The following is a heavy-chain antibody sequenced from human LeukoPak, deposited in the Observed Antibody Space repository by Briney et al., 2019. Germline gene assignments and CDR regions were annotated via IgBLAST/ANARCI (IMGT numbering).Heavy chain of an antibody. CDR2: IIPILGIA. J-gene: IGHJ6*02. CDR3: ARGIVVVPAAVKYYGMDV. D-gene: IGHD2-2*01. Sequence: GASVKVSCKASGGTFSSYAISWVRQAPGQGLEWMGRIIPILGIANYAQKFQGRVTITADKSTSTAYMELSSLRSEDTAVYYCARGIVVVPAAVKYYGMDVWGQGTTVTVSS. V-gene: IGHV1-69*04. CDR1: GGTFSSYA.